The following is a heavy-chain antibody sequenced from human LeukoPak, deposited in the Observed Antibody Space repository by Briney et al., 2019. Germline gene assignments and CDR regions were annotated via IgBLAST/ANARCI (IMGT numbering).Heavy chain of an antibody. CDR2: MNPNSGNT. J-gene: IGHJ6*03. CDR3: ARVSGYYYYYYYMDV. V-gene: IGHV1-8*01. CDR1: GYTFTSDD. Sequence: ASVEVSCKASGYTFTSDDINWVRQATGQGLEWMGWMNPNSGNTGYAQKFQGRVTMTRNTSISTAYMELSSLRSEGTAVYYCARVSGYYYYYYYMDVWGKGTTVTVSS. D-gene: IGHD3-22*01.